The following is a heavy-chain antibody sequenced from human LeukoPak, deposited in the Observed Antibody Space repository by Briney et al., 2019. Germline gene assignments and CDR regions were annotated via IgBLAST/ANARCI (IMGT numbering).Heavy chain of an antibody. V-gene: IGHV1-8*03. Sequence: GASVKVSCKASGYTFTSYDINWVRQATGQGLEWMGWMNPNSGNTGYAQKFQGRVTITRNTSISTAYMELSSLRSEDTAVYYCARATRVRGVNFDYWGQGTLVTVSS. CDR3: ARATRVRGVNFDY. J-gene: IGHJ4*02. CDR2: MNPNSGNT. D-gene: IGHD3-10*01. CDR1: GYTFTSYD.